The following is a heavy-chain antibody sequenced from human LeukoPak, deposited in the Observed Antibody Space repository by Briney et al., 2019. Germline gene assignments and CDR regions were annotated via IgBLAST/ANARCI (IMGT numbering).Heavy chain of an antibody. J-gene: IGHJ6*02. CDR1: RFTFSNCW. CDR2: RKQDGSEN. Sequence: GGSLRLSCAASRFTFSNCWMSWVRQAPGKGLEGVAKRKQDGSENFYVDSVKGRFTISRDNAENSLYLQMNSLKPEDTAVHYCPKHFRTYSYGLDVWGQGTTVTVSS. CDR3: PKHFRTYSYGLDV. V-gene: IGHV3-7*01. D-gene: IGHD2/OR15-2a*01.